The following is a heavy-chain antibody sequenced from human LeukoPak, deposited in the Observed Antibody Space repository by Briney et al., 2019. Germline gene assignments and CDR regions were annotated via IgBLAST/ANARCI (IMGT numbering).Heavy chain of an antibody. CDR1: GFTFSSYS. D-gene: IGHD6-13*01. V-gene: IGHV3-21*01. CDR3: AYSSSWPREDAFDI. J-gene: IGHJ3*02. CDR2: ISSSSSYI. Sequence: PGGSLRLSCAASGFTFSSYSMNWVRQAPGKGLEWVSSISSSSSYIYYADPVKGRFTISRDNAKNSLYLQMNSLRAEDTAVYYCAYSSSWPREDAFDIWGQGTMVTVSS.